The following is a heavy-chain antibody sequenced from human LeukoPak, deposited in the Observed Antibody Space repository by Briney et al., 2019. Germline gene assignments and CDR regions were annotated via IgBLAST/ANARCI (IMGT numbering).Heavy chain of an antibody. CDR1: GGTFSSYA. D-gene: IGHD3-9*01. V-gene: IGHV1-24*01. Sequence: ASVKVSCKASGGTFSSYAISWVRQAPGKGLEWMGGFDPEDGETIYAQKFQGRVTMTEDTSTDTAYMELSSLRSEDTAVYYCVTDSLSTIFWRGNAFDIWGQGTMVTVSS. J-gene: IGHJ3*02. CDR3: VTDSLSTIFWRGNAFDI. CDR2: FDPEDGET.